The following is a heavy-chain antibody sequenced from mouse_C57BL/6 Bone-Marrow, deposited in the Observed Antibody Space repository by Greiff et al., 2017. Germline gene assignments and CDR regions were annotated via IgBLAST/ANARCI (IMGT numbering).Heavy chain of an antibody. J-gene: IGHJ2*01. Sequence: QVTLKVSGPGILQPSQTLSLSCSFSGFSLSTFGMGVGWIRQPSGKGLGWLAHIWWDDDKYYNPALKSRLTNSKDTSKNQIFLKIANVDTADTATYDCALIFDGYYYFDYWGQGTTLTVSS. CDR1: GFSLSTFGMG. V-gene: IGHV8-8*01. D-gene: IGHD2-3*01. CDR2: IWWDDDK. CDR3: ALIFDGYYYFDY.